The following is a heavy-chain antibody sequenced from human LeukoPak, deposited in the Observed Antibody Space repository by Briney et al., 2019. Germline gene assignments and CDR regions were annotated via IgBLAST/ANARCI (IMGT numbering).Heavy chain of an antibody. J-gene: IGHJ4*02. V-gene: IGHV3-53*01. D-gene: IGHD6-19*01. CDR1: GFTVSSNY. CDR3: ARGLPPAVADPPLDY. Sequence: GSLRLSCAASGFTVSSNYMSWVRQAPGKGLEWVSVIYSGGSTYYADSVKGRFTISRDNSKSTLYLQMNSLRAEDTAVYYCARGLPPAVADPPLDYWGQGTLVTVSS. CDR2: IYSGGST.